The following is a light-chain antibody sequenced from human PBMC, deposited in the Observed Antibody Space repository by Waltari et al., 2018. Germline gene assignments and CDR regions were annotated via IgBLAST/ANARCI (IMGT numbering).Light chain of an antibody. CDR3: QQYKSPPWT. CDR1: QSISGW. J-gene: IGKJ3*01. V-gene: IGKV1-5*03. CDR2: KAS. Sequence: DIQMTQSPSTLSASVGDRVTITCRASQSISGWLAWYQQKPGKAPKLLINKASNLESGVPSSFSGSGFGTEFTLTISSLQPDDFATYYCQQYKSPPWTFGPGTKVHIK.